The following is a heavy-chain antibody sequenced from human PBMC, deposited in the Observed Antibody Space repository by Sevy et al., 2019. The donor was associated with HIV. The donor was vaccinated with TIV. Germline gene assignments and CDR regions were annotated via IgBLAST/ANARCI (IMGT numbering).Heavy chain of an antibody. CDR3: AREWVFTMVRGALEAFDI. D-gene: IGHD3-10*01. Sequence: GGSLRLSCAASGFTFSSYSMNWVRQAPGKGLEWVSSISSSSSYIYYADSVKGRFTISRDNAKNSLYLQMNSLRAEDTAVYYCAREWVFTMVRGALEAFDIWGQGTMVTVSS. V-gene: IGHV3-21*01. CDR1: GFTFSSYS. CDR2: ISSSSSYI. J-gene: IGHJ3*02.